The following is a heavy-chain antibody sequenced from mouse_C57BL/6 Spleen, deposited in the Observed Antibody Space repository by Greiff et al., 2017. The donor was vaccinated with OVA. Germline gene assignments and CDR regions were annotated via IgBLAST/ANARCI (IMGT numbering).Heavy chain of an antibody. J-gene: IGHJ4*01. V-gene: IGHV1-54*01. CDR1: GYAFTNYL. CDR2: INPGSGGT. Sequence: VHLVESGAELVRPGTSVKVSCKASGYAFTNYLIEWVKQRPGQGLEWIGVINPGSGGTNYNEKFKGKATLTADKSSSTAYMQLSSLTSDDSAVYFCARYGYYGDYWGQGTSVTVSS. D-gene: IGHD1-1*01. CDR3: ARYGYYGDY.